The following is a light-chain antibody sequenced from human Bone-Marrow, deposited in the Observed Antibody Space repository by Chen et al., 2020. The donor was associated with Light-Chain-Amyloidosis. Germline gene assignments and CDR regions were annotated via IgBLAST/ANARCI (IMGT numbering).Light chain of an antibody. CDR2: EVN. Sequence: QSALTQPASVSGSPGQSITISCTGTSSDIGRYDYVSWFQQHPGKAPELVIYEVNSRPSGVSDQFSGSKSDNTASLTISRLQTEDEANYYCAAFTTSKTWVFGGGTKLTVL. J-gene: IGLJ3*02. CDR1: SSDIGRYDY. CDR3: AAFTTSKTWV. V-gene: IGLV2-14*01.